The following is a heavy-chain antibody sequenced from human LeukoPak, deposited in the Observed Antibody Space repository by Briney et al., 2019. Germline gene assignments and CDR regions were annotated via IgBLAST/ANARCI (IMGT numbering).Heavy chain of an antibody. Sequence: GESLKISCKGSGYSFTSYWIGWVRQMPGKGLEWMGIIYPGDSDTRYSLSFQGQVTISADKSISTAYLQWSSLKASDTAMYYCARRRGRDYYDSSGYYLSNWFDPWGQGTLVTVSS. V-gene: IGHV5-51*01. CDR2: IYPGDSDT. CDR1: GYSFTSYW. CDR3: ARRRGRDYYDSSGYYLSNWFDP. J-gene: IGHJ5*02. D-gene: IGHD3-22*01.